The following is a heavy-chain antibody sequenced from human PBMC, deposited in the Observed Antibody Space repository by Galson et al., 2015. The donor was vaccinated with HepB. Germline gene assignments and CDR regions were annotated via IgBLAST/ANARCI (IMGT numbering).Heavy chain of an antibody. CDR2: ISYDGGGIA. CDR3: ASEMTTVTYDALDI. CDR1: GFTFSSYA. Sequence: SLRLSCAASGFTFSSYAMHWVRQAPGKGLEWVAVISYDGGGIAYYADSVKGRFAISRDNSKNTLYLQMNRLRADDTAVYYCASEMTTVTYDALDIWGQGTMVTVSS. J-gene: IGHJ3*02. V-gene: IGHV3-30*09. D-gene: IGHD4-17*01.